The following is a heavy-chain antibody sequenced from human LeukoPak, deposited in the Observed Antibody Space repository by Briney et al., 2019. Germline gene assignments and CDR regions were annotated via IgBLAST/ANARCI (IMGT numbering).Heavy chain of an antibody. CDR1: GGSISSITEY. CDR2: VSYRGNT. J-gene: IGHJ5*02. D-gene: IGHD3-3*01. Sequence: ASETLSLTCTVSGGSISSITEYWGWIRQPPGKGLEWIGSVSYRGNTYYSPSLTGRVSISVDTSKNQFSLKLRFVTAADTAVYYGARPWGEFWSGHLYWFDPWGQGTLVTVSS. CDR3: ARPWGEFWSGHLYWFDP. V-gene: IGHV4-39*01.